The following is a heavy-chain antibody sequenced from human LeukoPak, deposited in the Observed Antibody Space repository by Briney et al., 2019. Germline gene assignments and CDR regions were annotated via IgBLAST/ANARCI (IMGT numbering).Heavy chain of an antibody. Sequence: ASVKVSCKASGYTFTSYGISWVRQAPGQGLEWMGWISAYNGNTNDAQKLQGRVTMTTDTSTSTAYMELRSLRSGDTAVYYCARTGRYGSGTNAFDIWGQGTMVTVSS. CDR1: GYTFTSYG. J-gene: IGHJ3*02. D-gene: IGHD3-10*01. CDR3: ARTGRYGSGTNAFDI. V-gene: IGHV1-18*01. CDR2: ISAYNGNT.